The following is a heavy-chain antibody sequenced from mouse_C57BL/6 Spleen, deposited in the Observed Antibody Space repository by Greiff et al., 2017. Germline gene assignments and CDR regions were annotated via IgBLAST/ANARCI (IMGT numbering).Heavy chain of an antibody. D-gene: IGHD1-1*01. J-gene: IGHJ2*01. CDR3: AREDTTVVAFDY. CDR2: ISSGGSYT. Sequence: EVKLVESGGDLVKPGGSLKLSCAASGFTFSSYGMSWVRQTPDKRLEWVATISSGGSYTYYPDSVKGRFTISRDNAKNTLYLQMSSLKSEDTAMYYCAREDTTVVAFDYWGQGTTLTVSS. V-gene: IGHV5-6*01. CDR1: GFTFSSYG.